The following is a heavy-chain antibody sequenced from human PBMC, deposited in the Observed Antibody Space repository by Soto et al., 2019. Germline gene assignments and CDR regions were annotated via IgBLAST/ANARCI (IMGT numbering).Heavy chain of an antibody. Sequence: GGSLRLSCAASGFTFSSYDRHWVRQATGKGLEWVSAIGTAGDTYYPGSVKGRFTISRENAKNSLYLQMNSLRAGDTAVYYCARGSNDFWSGYQHYYYYIDYWGQGTPVTVSS. CDR2: IGTAGDT. CDR1: GFTFSSYD. J-gene: IGHJ4*02. V-gene: IGHV3-13*01. D-gene: IGHD3-3*01. CDR3: ARGSNDFWSGYQHYYYYIDY.